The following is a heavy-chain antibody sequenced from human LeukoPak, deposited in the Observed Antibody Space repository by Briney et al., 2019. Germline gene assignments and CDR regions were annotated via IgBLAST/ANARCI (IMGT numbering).Heavy chain of an antibody. J-gene: IGHJ4*02. CDR2: IYYSGST. V-gene: IGHV4-59*01. CDR1: GGSISTYY. Sequence: TSETLSLICSVSGGSISTYYWSWIRQPPGKGLEWIGYIYYSGSTNCNPSLKSRVTMSVDTSKNQFSLNLTSVTAADTAMYYCARSYGDYLNFDYWGQGILVTVSS. D-gene: IGHD4-17*01. CDR3: ARSYGDYLNFDY.